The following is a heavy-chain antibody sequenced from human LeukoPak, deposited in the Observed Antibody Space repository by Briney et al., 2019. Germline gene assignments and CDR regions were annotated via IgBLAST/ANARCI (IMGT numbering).Heavy chain of an antibody. D-gene: IGHD4-17*01. CDR2: ISGSGGST. V-gene: IGHV3-23*01. CDR1: GFTFSSYA. Sequence: GGSLRLSCAASGFTFSSYAMSWVRQAPGKGLEWVSAISGSGGSTYYADSVKGRFTISRDNSKNTLYLQMNSLRAEDTAVYDCAKDLPYGDYVPYYFDYWGQGTLVTVSS. J-gene: IGHJ4*02. CDR3: AKDLPYGDYVPYYFDY.